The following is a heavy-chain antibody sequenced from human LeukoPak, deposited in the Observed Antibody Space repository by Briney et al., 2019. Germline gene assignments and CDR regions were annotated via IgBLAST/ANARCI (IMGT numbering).Heavy chain of an antibody. CDR2: IIPIFGTA. Sequence: SVKVSCKASGGTFSSYAISWVRQAPGQGLEWMGGIIPIFGTANYAQKFQGRVTITADESTSTAYMELSSLRSEDTAVYYCARPNYDFWSGYPGLMDVWGKGTTVTVSS. CDR3: ARPNYDFWSGYPGLMDV. CDR1: GGTFSSYA. V-gene: IGHV1-69*01. J-gene: IGHJ6*03. D-gene: IGHD3-3*01.